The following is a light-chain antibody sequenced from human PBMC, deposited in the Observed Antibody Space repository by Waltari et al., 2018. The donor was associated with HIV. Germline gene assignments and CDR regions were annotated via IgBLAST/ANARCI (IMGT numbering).Light chain of an antibody. CDR1: HYIDNY. CDR3: QQYVNLPYS. CDR2: DAS. J-gene: IGKJ2*03. Sequence: DIQMTQSPSSLSASVGDRVTITCQASHYIDNYLSWYQQKPGKAPKLLIYDASNLETGVSSRFSGSGYGTEFSFTISSLQPEDIATYYCQQYVNLPYSFGQGTNLEI. V-gene: IGKV1-33*01.